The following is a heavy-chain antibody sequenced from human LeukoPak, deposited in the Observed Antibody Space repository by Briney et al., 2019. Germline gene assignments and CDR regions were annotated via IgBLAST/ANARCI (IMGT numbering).Heavy chain of an antibody. Sequence: HPGGSLRLSCAASGFTFSSYAMSWVRQAPGKGLEWVSAISGSGGSTYYADSVKGRFTISRDNSKNTLYLQMNSLRAEDTAVYYCDKSSGGSPSYHWGQGTLVTVSS. V-gene: IGHV3-23*01. D-gene: IGHD2-15*01. CDR3: DKSSGGSPSYH. CDR2: ISGSGGST. CDR1: GFTFSSYA. J-gene: IGHJ4*02.